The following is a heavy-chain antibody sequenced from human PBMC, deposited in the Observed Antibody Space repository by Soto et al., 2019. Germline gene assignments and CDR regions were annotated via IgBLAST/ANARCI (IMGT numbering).Heavy chain of an antibody. D-gene: IGHD2-8*01. J-gene: IGHJ4*02. CDR3: ARGSGYCTNGVCSAHYFDY. CDR2: INHRGST. Sequence: LSHRYAVYEGYFIGYDGSWIRQNPGKGLEWIGEINHRGSTNYNPSLKSRVTISVDTSKNQFSLKLSSVTAADTAVYYCARGSGYCTNGVCSAHYFDYWGQGTLVT. V-gene: IGHV4-34*01. CDR1: EGYFIGYD.